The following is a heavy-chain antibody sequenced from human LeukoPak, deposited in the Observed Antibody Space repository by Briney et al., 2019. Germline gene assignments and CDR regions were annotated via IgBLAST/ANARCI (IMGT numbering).Heavy chain of an antibody. V-gene: IGHV3-30*09. CDR3: AIGCWSTSNCPVDY. Sequence: QTGGSLRLSCAASGFTFSSYAMSWVRQAPGKGLEWVTLISSDGSNKYYADSVKGRFAISRDNSKNTLYLQMNSLRAEDTAVYYCAIGCWSTSNCPVDYWGQGTLVTVSS. CDR2: ISSDGSNK. D-gene: IGHD2/OR15-2a*01. J-gene: IGHJ4*02. CDR1: GFTFSSYA.